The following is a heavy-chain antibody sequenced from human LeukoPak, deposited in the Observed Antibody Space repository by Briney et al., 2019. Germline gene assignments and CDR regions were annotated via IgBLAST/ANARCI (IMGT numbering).Heavy chain of an antibody. CDR2: IYYSGST. D-gene: IGHD6-13*01. CDR3: ARPSSIAADNWFDP. Sequence: SETLSLTCTVSGGSISSSSYYWGWIRQPPGKGLEWIGSIYYSGSTYYNPSLKSRVTISVDTSKNQFSLKLSSVTAADTAVYYCARPSSIAADNWFDPWGQGTLVTVPS. CDR1: GGSISSSSYY. V-gene: IGHV4-39*01. J-gene: IGHJ5*02.